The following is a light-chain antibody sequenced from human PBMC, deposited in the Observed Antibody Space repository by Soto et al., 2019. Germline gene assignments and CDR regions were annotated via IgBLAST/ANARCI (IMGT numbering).Light chain of an antibody. CDR2: ASS. J-gene: IGKJ1*01. Sequence: EIVLTQSPGTLSSSPGERATLSCRASQSVSSSYLAWYQHKPGQAPRLLIYASSSGATGIPDRFGGSGSGTDFTLTISRLEPEDFAVYYCQQYGDSSWTFGQGTKVEIK. CDR3: QQYGDSSWT. CDR1: QSVSSSY. V-gene: IGKV3-20*01.